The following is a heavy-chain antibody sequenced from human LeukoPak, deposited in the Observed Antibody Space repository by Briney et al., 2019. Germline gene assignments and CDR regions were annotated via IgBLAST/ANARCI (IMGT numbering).Heavy chain of an antibody. CDR1: GFTFSSYA. CDR2: ITDSGIGT. J-gene: IGHJ4*02. V-gene: IGHV3-23*01. Sequence: PGGSLRLSCAASGFTFSSYAMSRVRQAPGKGLEWVSAITDSGIGTHYADSVMGRFTISRDNSKNTLYLQMNSLRAEDTAVYYCAKDYGGYLFDYWGQGTLVTVSS. D-gene: IGHD4-23*01. CDR3: AKDYGGYLFDY.